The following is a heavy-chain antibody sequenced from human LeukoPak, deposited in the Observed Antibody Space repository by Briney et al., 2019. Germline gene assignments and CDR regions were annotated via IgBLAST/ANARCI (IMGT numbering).Heavy chain of an antibody. CDR2: ISAYNGNT. V-gene: IGHV1-18*04. CDR3: ARERITMVRGVIITAEGLDY. J-gene: IGHJ4*02. Sequence: ASVKVSCKASGYTFSDYYIHWVRQAPGQGLEWMGWISAYNGNTNYAQKLQGRVTMTTDTSTSTAYMELRSLRSDDTAVYYCARERITMVRGVIITAEGLDYWGQGTLVTVSS. CDR1: GYTFSDYY. D-gene: IGHD3-10*01.